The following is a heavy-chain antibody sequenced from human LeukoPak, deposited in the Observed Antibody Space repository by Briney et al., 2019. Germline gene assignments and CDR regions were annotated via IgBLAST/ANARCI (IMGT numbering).Heavy chain of an antibody. CDR1: GFTFSSYA. CDR2: ISGSGGST. J-gene: IGHJ5*02. V-gene: IGHV3-23*01. D-gene: IGHD3-3*01. CDR3: ARVSYDFWSGSHTFDP. Sequence: AGGSLRLSCAASGFTFSSYAMSWVRQAPGKGLEWVSAISGSGGSTYYADSVKGRFTISRDNSKNTLYLQMNSLRAEDTAVYYCARVSYDFWSGSHTFDPWGQGTLVTVSS.